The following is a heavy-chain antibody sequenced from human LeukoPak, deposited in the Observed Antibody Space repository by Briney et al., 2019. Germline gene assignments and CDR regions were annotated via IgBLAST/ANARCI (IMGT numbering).Heavy chain of an antibody. J-gene: IGHJ4*02. CDR3: AKDPPPRSGGQGYCNG. CDR2: ISGSGGST. CDR1: GFTFSSYA. D-gene: IGHD2-15*01. Sequence: GGSLRLSCAASGFTFSSYAMSWVRQAPGKGLEWVSAISGSGGSTYYADSVKGRFTISRDNSKNTLYLQMNSLRAEDTAVYYCAKDPPPRSGGQGYCNGWGQGTLVTVSS. V-gene: IGHV3-23*01.